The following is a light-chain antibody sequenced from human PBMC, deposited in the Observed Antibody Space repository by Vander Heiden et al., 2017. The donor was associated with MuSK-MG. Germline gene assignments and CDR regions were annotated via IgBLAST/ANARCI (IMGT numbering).Light chain of an antibody. J-gene: IGKJ1*01. Sequence: EIVLTQSPATLSLSPGERATLSCRASQSVSSYLAWYQQKPGQAPRLLIYDASNRATGIKARFSGSGDGTDFTLTISSREPEDFAVYYCQQRSNGHPKWTFGQGTKVXIK. V-gene: IGKV3-11*01. CDR3: QQRSNGHPKWT. CDR2: DAS. CDR1: QSVSSY.